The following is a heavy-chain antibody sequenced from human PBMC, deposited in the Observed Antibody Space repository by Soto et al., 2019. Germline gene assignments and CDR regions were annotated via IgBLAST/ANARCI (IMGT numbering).Heavy chain of an antibody. CDR1: GYTFTSYG. V-gene: IGHV1-18*01. CDR3: ARVMPATVAVADGWFDP. J-gene: IGHJ5*02. D-gene: IGHD6-19*01. CDR2: ISAYNGNT. Sequence: QVPLVQSGAEVKKPGASVKVSCKASGYTFTSYGISWVRQAPGQGLEWMGWISAYNGNTNYAQKLQGRVTMTTDTSTSTAYMELRSLRSDDTAVYYCARVMPATVAVADGWFDPWGQGTLVTVSS.